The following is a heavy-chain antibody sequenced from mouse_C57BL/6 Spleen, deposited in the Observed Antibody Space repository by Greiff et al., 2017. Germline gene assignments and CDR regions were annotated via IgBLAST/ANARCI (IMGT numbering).Heavy chain of an antibody. Sequence: QVQLQQPGTELVKPGASVKLSCKASGYTFTSYWMHWVKQRPGQGLEWIGNINPSNGGTNYNEKFKSKATLTVDKSSSTAYMQLSSLTSEDSAVYDCARWGSYERYYCAMDYWGQGTSVTVSS. CDR3: ARWGSYERYYCAMDY. D-gene: IGHD1-1*02. CDR1: GYTFTSYW. V-gene: IGHV1-53*01. J-gene: IGHJ4*01. CDR2: INPSNGGT.